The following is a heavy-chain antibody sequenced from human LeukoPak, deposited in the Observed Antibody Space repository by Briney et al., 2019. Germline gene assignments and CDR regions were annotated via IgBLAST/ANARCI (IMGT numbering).Heavy chain of an antibody. CDR3: ARDRPYSSSWYEMAFDI. CDR1: GGTFSSYA. CDR2: IIPILGIA. J-gene: IGHJ3*02. V-gene: IGHV1-69*04. D-gene: IGHD6-13*01. Sequence: GASVKVSCKASGGTFSSYAISWGRQAPGQGLEWMGRIIPILGIANYAQKLQGRVTMTTDTSTSTAYMELRSLRSDDTAVYYCARDRPYSSSWYEMAFDIWGQGTMVTVSS.